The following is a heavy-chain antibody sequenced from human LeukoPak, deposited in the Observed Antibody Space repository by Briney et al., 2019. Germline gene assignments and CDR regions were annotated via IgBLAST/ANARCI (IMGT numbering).Heavy chain of an antibody. D-gene: IGHD3-16*01. CDR3: ARVVTRLREGDYYYDLDV. J-gene: IGHJ6*02. CDR2: INAVNGNT. Sequence: ASVKVSCKASGYTFTSYAMHWVRQAPGQRLEWMGWINAVNGNTEYSQKFQGRVTNTRDTSASTAYMDLSSLRSGDTAVYCCARVVTRLREGDYYYDLDVWGQGTTVTVSS. CDR1: GYTFTSYA. V-gene: IGHV1-3*01.